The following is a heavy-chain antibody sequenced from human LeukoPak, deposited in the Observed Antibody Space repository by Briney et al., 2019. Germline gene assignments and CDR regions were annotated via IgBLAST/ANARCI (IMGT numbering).Heavy chain of an antibody. Sequence: GGSLRLSCAASGFTFSSYAMSWVRQAPGKGLEWVSAISGSGGSTYYADSVKGRFTISRDNSKDTLYLQMNSLRAEDTAVYYCAKDYIMITFGGVIALDYWGQGTLVTVSS. J-gene: IGHJ4*02. D-gene: IGHD3-16*02. V-gene: IGHV3-23*01. CDR2: ISGSGGST. CDR3: AKDYIMITFGGVIALDY. CDR1: GFTFSSYA.